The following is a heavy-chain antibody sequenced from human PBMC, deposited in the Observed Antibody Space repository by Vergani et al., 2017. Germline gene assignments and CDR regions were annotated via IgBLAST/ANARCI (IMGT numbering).Heavy chain of an antibody. CDR3: ARAPVAGPPRPYLDY. V-gene: IGHV4-61*02. CDR1: GGSISSGSYY. Sequence: QVQLQESGPGLVKPSQTLSLTCTVSGGSISSGSYYWSWIRQPAGKGLEWIGRIYTSGSTNYNPSLKSRVTMSVDTSKNQFSLKLSSVTAADTAVYYCARAPVAGPPRPYLDYWGQGSLVTVSS. D-gene: IGHD6-19*01. J-gene: IGHJ4*02. CDR2: IYTSGST.